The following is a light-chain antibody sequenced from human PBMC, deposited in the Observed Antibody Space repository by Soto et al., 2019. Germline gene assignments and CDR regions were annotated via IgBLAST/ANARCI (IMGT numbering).Light chain of an antibody. Sequence: DAVLTQSPLSLPVTLGQPASMSCRSSQSLLASDGGTHLNWFHQRPGQSPRRLIYQVSNRDSGVPVRFSGGGSGTDVRLKSSRVEAEDVGVYYCIQGSPWRHNFGQGTKLEI. CDR1: QSLLASDGGTH. CDR2: QVS. CDR3: IQGSPWRHN. V-gene: IGKV2-30*01. J-gene: IGKJ2*01.